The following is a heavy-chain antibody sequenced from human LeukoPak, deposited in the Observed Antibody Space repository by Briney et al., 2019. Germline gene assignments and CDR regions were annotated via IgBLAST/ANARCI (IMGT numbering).Heavy chain of an antibody. CDR1: GGSISSSSYY. CDR2: IYYSGST. J-gene: IGHJ4*02. V-gene: IGHV4-39*01. Sequence: PSETLSLTCTVSGGSISSSSYYWVWMRQPPGKGLEWIGSIYYSGSTYYNLSLKSRVTISVDTSKTQFSLRLNSVTAADTAVYYCARHTSMVRGVMKYYFDYWGQGTLATVSS. CDR3: ARHTSMVRGVMKYYFDY. D-gene: IGHD3-10*01.